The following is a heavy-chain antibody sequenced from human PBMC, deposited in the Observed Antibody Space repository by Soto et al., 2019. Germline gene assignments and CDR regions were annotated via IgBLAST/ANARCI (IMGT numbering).Heavy chain of an antibody. CDR1: VYTFTSYD. D-gene: IGHD3-10*01. CDR2: MNPNSGNT. J-gene: IGHJ4*02. Sequence: ASVTVCCKASVYTFTSYDINWVRQAPGQGLEWMGWMNPNSGNTGYAQKFQGRVTMTRNTSISTAYMELSSLRSEDTAVYYCARVRSYYYGSGSYLDYWGQGTQVTVS. CDR3: ARVRSYYYGSGSYLDY. V-gene: IGHV1-8*01.